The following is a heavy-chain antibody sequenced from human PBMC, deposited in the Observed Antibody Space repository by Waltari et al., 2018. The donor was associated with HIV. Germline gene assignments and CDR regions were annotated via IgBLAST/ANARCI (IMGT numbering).Heavy chain of an antibody. CDR2: IKQDGSEK. CDR3: ARGSIQLWPAGIDY. D-gene: IGHD5-18*01. CDR1: GLTFRSYW. Sequence: EVQLVASGGGLVQPGGSLRLSCAASGLTFRSYWMSWVRQAPGKGLEWVANIKQDGSEKYYVDSVKGRFTISRDNAKNSLYLQMNSLRAEDTAVYYCARGSIQLWPAGIDYWGQGTLVTVSS. V-gene: IGHV3-7*01. J-gene: IGHJ4*02.